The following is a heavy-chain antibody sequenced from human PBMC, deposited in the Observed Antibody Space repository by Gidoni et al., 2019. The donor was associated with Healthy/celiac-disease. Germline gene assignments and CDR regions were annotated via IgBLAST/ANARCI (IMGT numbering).Heavy chain of an antibody. CDR3: ARGRVRVYGGSAHFDY. CDR2: INHSGST. D-gene: IGHD1-26*01. J-gene: IGHJ4*02. V-gene: IGHV4-34*01. CDR1: GGSFSGYY. Sequence: QVQLQQWGAGLLKPSETLSLTCAVYGGSFSGYYWSWIRQPPGKGLEWIGEINHSGSTNYNPSLKSRVTISVDTSKNQFSLKLSSVTAADTAVYYCARGRVRVYGGSAHFDYWGQGTLVTVSS.